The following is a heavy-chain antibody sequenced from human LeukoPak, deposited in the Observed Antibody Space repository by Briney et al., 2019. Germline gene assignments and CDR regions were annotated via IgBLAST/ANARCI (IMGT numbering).Heavy chain of an antibody. Sequence: PGGSLRLSCAASGFTFSNYEMNWVRQAPGKGMEWVSYISGSGNTIHYADSVKGRFTISRDNAKNSLYLQMNSLRAEDTAVYYCARDGAMFHFDYWGQGTLVTVSS. D-gene: IGHD3-10*02. V-gene: IGHV3-48*03. J-gene: IGHJ4*02. CDR1: GFTFSNYE. CDR2: ISGSGNTI. CDR3: ARDGAMFHFDY.